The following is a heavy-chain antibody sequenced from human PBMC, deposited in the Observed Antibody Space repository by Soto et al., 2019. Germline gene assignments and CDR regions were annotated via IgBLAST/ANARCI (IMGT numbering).Heavy chain of an antibody. D-gene: IGHD6-6*01. CDR1: GGTFSSYA. V-gene: IGHV1-69*12. CDR3: ATPRSSSAYYRGMDV. CDR2: IIPIFGTA. J-gene: IGHJ6*02. Sequence: QVQLVQSGAEVKKPGSSVKVSCKASGGTFSSYAISWVRQAPGQGLEWMGGIIPIFGTADYAQRFQGRVTITADESTSTAYMELTSLRSEDTAVYYCATPRSSSAYYRGMDVWGQGTTVTVSS.